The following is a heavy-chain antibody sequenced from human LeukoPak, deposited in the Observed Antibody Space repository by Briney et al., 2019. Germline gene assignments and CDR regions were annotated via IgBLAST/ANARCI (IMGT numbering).Heavy chain of an antibody. CDR1: GYSFTRFW. D-gene: IGHD2-21*01. CDR3: ARLWGDLASVFDY. V-gene: IGHV5-51*01. J-gene: IGHJ4*02. Sequence: GESLKISCQGSGYSFTRFWIGWVRQMPGKGLEWVGIIYPGDSDTRYSPSFQGQVTISADKSISTAYLQWSSLKASDTAMYYCARLWGDLASVFDYWGQGTLVTVSS. CDR2: IYPGDSDT.